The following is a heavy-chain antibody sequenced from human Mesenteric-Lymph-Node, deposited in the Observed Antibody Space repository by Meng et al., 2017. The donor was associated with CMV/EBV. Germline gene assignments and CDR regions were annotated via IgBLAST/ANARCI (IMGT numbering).Heavy chain of an antibody. CDR2: IKQDGTEN. J-gene: IGHJ6*02. V-gene: IGHV3-7*01. CDR3: ARVSRIAAAGHYYYYGMDV. CDR1: GFSFSDYW. D-gene: IGHD6-13*01. Sequence: GESLKISCVASGFSFSDYWMNWVRQTPGGGLEWVANIKQDGTENYYLDSVKGRFTISRDNAKNSLYLQMNSLGAEDSALYYCARVSRIAAAGHYYYYGMDVWGQGTTVTVSS.